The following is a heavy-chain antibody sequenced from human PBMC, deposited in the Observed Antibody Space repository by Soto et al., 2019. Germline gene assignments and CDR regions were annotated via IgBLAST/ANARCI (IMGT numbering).Heavy chain of an antibody. CDR3: AKSPGDYYDSSGYYYSWFDP. V-gene: IGHV3-23*01. CDR1: GFTFSSYS. D-gene: IGHD3-22*01. Sequence: PGGSLILSCAACGFTFSSYSMSWVRQAPGKGLEWVSAISGSGGSTYYADSVKGRFTISRDNSKNTLYLQMNSLRAEDTAVYYCAKSPGDYYDSSGYYYSWFDPWGQGTLLTVSS. J-gene: IGHJ5*02. CDR2: ISGSGGST.